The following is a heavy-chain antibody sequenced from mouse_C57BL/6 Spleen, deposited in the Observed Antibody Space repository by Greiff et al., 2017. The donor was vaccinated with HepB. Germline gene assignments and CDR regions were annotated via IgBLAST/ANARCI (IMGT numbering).Heavy chain of an antibody. J-gene: IGHJ1*03. V-gene: IGHV2-2*01. CDR3: ARNFYDGYYPYWYFDV. Sequence: QVQLQQSGPGLVQPSQSLSITCTVSGFSLTSYGAHWVRQSPGKGLEWLGVIWSGGSTDYNAAFISRLSISKDNSKSQVFFKMNSLQADDTAIYYCARNFYDGYYPYWYFDVWGTGTTVTVSS. CDR2: IWSGGST. D-gene: IGHD2-3*01. CDR1: GFSLTSYG.